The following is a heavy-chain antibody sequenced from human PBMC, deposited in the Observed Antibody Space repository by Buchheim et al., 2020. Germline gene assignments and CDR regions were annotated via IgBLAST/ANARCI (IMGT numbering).Heavy chain of an antibody. J-gene: IGHJ4*02. V-gene: IGHV3-74*01. CDR2: INSDGGTT. Sequence: EVQLVASGGGLVQPGGSLRLSCAASGFTFSNYWMHWVRQTPGKGLVWVSHINSDGGTTNYADSVKGRVTISSDNATSTLYLQMSSLGAEDTAVYYCARGRGVGLELRAVDYWGQGTL. CDR1: GFTFSNYW. D-gene: IGHD1-7*01. CDR3: ARGRGVGLELRAVDY.